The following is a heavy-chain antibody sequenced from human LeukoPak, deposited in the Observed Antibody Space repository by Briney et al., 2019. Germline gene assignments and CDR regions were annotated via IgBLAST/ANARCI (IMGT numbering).Heavy chain of an antibody. CDR3: AKLAREWLVSYYFDY. V-gene: IGHV3-30*18. J-gene: IGHJ4*02. Sequence: GGSLRLPCAASGFTFSSYGMHWVRQAPGKGLEWVAVISYDGSNKYYADSVKGRFTISRDNSKNTLYLQMNSLRAEDTAVYYCAKLAREWLVSYYFDYWGQGTLVTVSS. CDR2: ISYDGSNK. D-gene: IGHD6-19*01. CDR1: GFTFSSYG.